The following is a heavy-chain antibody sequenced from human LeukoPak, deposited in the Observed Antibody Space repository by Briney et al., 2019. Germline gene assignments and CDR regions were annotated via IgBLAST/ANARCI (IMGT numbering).Heavy chain of an antibody. CDR2: INPGGSSI. V-gene: IGHV3-74*01. CDR1: GFTFSSYW. J-gene: IGHJ4*02. D-gene: IGHD1-14*01. CDR3: ARSNQADDY. Sequence: GRSLRLSCAASGFTFSSYWMHWVRQVPGKGLVWVARINPGGSSITYADSVKGRFTISRDNAKNTLYLQMDSLRAEDTGVYYCARSNQADDYWGQGTLVAVSS.